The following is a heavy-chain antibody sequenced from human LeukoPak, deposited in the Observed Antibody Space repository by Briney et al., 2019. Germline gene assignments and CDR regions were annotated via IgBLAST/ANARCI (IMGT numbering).Heavy chain of an antibody. J-gene: IGHJ3*02. V-gene: IGHV3-30*02. Sequence: PGGSLRLSCAASGFTFSSYGMHWVRQAPGKGLEWVAFIRYDGNNKYYADSVKGRFTISRDNSQNTLYLQMNSLRAEDTAVYYCAREASYCSGGSCYSGYGVNTHDAFDIWGQGTMVTVSS. D-gene: IGHD2-15*01. CDR3: AREASYCSGGSCYSGYGVNTHDAFDI. CDR1: GFTFSSYG. CDR2: IRYDGNNK.